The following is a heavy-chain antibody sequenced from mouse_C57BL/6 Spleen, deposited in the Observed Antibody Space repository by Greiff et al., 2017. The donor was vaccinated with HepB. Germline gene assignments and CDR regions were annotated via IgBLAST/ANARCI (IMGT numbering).Heavy chain of an antibody. Sequence: EVQLQQSGPELVKPGASVKISCKASGYSFTGYYMHWVKQSSEKSLEWIGEINPSTGGTSYNQKFKGKATLTVDKSSSTAYMQLKSLTSEDSAVYYCARNPYGNYYLDYWGQGTTLTVSS. V-gene: IGHV1-43*01. J-gene: IGHJ2*01. CDR1: GYSFTGYY. CDR2: INPSTGGT. D-gene: IGHD2-1*01. CDR3: ARNPYGNYYLDY.